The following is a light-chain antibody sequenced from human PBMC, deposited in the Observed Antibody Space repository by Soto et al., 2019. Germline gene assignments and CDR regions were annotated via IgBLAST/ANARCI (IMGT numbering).Light chain of an antibody. Sequence: EIVLTQPPGTLSLSPGERATLSCRASQSVSSTYLAWYQQKPGQAPRLLIYDASSRATGIPDRFSGSGSGTDFTLTISRLEPEDFAVYYCQQYDNSLYTFGQGTKLEIK. V-gene: IGKV3-20*01. J-gene: IGKJ2*01. CDR2: DAS. CDR3: QQYDNSLYT. CDR1: QSVSSTY.